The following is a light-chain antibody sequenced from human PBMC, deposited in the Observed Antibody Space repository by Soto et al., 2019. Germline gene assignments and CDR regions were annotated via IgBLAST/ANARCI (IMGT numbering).Light chain of an antibody. CDR2: GAS. J-gene: IGKJ2*01. CDR1: QSVSSSY. V-gene: IGKV3-20*01. CDR3: QQYGSSPRYT. Sequence: EIVLTQSPGTLSLSPGERATLSCRASQSVSSSYLAWYQQKPGQAPRLLIYGASSRATDIPDRFSGSGSGTDVTLTISRLEAEDFAVYYCQQYGSSPRYTFGQGTKLEIK.